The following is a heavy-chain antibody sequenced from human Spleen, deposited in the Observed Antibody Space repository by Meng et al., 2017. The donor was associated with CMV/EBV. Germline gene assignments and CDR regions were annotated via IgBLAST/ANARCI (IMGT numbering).Heavy chain of an antibody. CDR3: ARAHTELVISDGSWFDP. V-gene: IGHV4-39*07. J-gene: IGHJ5*02. Sequence: ISSSYYYVAWIRQPPGKGLEWIGNVYYSGRTYYSPSLRSRLTILVDTTKNQFSLRLTSVTAADTAVYYCARAHTELVISDGSWFDPWGQGTLVTVSS. CDR2: VYYSGRT. CDR1: ISSSYYY. D-gene: IGHD2-2*01.